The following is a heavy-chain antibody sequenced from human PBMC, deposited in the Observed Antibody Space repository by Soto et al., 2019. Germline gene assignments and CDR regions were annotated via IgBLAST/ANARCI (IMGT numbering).Heavy chain of an antibody. CDR3: ARADPYYYDSSGYYYERENWFEP. V-gene: IGHV1-18*04. CDR2: ISAYNGNT. D-gene: IGHD3-22*01. CDR1: GYMFTKYF. Sequence: VKVSCKASGYMFTKYFMHWVRQAPGQGLEWMGWISAYNGNTNYAQKLQGRVTMTTDTSTSTAYMELRSLRSDDTAVYYCARADPYYYDSSGYYYERENWFEPWGQGTLVTVSS. J-gene: IGHJ5*02.